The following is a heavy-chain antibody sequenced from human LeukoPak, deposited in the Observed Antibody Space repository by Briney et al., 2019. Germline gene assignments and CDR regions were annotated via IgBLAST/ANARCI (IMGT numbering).Heavy chain of an antibody. Sequence: GASVKVSCKASGYTFTSYYMHWVRQAPGQGLEWMGWINPNSGGTNYAQKFQGRVTMTRDTSISTAYMELSRLRSDDTAVYYCARDLPKFARYSGSYNYWGQGTLVTVSS. CDR3: ARDLPKFARYSGSYNY. J-gene: IGHJ4*02. D-gene: IGHD1-26*01. V-gene: IGHV1-2*02. CDR1: GYTFTSYY. CDR2: INPNSGGT.